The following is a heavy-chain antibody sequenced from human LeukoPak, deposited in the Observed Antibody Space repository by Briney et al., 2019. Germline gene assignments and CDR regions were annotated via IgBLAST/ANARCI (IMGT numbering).Heavy chain of an antibody. Sequence: PSQTLSLTCADSGGSISSAGDSWSWIRQPPGKGLEWIGYIYHSGSTFYNPSLKSRVTISLDRSKNQFSLKLTSVTAADTAVYYCARGAPSLDAFDIWGQGTMVTVSS. CDR3: ARGAPSLDAFDI. CDR1: GGSISSAGDS. V-gene: IGHV4-30-2*01. J-gene: IGHJ3*02. CDR2: IYHSGST.